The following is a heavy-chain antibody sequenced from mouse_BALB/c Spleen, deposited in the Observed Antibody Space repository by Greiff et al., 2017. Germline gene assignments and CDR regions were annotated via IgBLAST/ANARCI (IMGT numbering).Heavy chain of an antibody. CDR1: GYTFTSYW. J-gene: IGHJ3*01. CDR2: IDPSESYT. D-gene: IGHD2-10*02. V-gene: IGHV1S127*01. Sequence: QVQLQQPGAELVKPGASVKMSCKASGYTFTSYWMHWVKQRPGQGLEWIGVIDPSESYTSYNQKFKGKATLTVDTSSSTAYMQLSSLTSEDSAVYYCTRSKYGNYHFAYWGQGTLVTVSA. CDR3: TRSKYGNYHFAY.